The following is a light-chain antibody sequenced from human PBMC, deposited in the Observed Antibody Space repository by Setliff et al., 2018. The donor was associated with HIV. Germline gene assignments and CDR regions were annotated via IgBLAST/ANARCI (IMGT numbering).Light chain of an antibody. Sequence: QSALAQPASVSGSPGQSITISCTGTSSDVGGYSYVSWYQQHPGKAPKLIIYEVRNRPSGVSNRFSGSKSGNTASLTISGLQAEDEADYYCSSYAISSSLPFGTRTKFTVL. CDR3: SSYAISSSLP. CDR2: EVR. V-gene: IGLV2-14*01. CDR1: SSDVGGYSY. J-gene: IGLJ1*01.